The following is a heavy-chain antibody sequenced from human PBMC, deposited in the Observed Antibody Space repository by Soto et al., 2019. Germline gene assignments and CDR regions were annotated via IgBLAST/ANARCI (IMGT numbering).Heavy chain of an antibody. V-gene: IGHV3-74*01. CDR2: IYSHGSRR. CDR3: ARDRGWFGEVPFDY. J-gene: IGHJ4*02. D-gene: IGHD3-10*01. Sequence: EVQLVESGGGLVQPGGSLRLSCAASGFTFSSDWMHWVRQAPGEGLVWVSRIYSHGSRRSYADSMKGRFTISRDNAKNTRYLQMNSLRAEDTAVYYCARDRGWFGEVPFDYWGQGTLVTVSS. CDR1: GFTFSSDW.